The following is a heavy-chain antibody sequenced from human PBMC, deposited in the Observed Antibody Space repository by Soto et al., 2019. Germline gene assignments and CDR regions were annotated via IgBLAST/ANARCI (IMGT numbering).Heavy chain of an antibody. CDR3: ARVRHLVGYFYYYMDV. J-gene: IGHJ6*03. D-gene: IGHD6-6*01. CDR2: IGAYNGNT. Sequence: QVQLLQSGAEVKKPGASVKVSCKPSGYTFTNYGITWVRQAPGQGLEGMGWIGAYNGNTHYTERLQGRVTMTTDTSTSTAYMELRGLRSDVSAVYYYARVRHLVGYFYYYMDVWGNGATVTVSS. V-gene: IGHV1-18*01. CDR1: GYTFTNYG.